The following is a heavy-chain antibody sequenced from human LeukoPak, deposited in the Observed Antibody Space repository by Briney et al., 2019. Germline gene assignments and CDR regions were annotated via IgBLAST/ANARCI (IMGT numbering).Heavy chain of an antibody. CDR3: AKGPLRGVTKGPIDF. V-gene: IGHV3-7*01. Sequence: PGGSLRLSCAASGFTFSNYWMSWVRQAPGKGLEWVANINQDGSEMYYVDSVKGRFTISRDNAENSLSLQMNSLRAEDTAVYYCAKGPLRGVTKGPIDFWGQGTLVTVSS. D-gene: IGHD3-10*01. CDR1: GFTFSNYW. CDR2: INQDGSEM. J-gene: IGHJ4*02.